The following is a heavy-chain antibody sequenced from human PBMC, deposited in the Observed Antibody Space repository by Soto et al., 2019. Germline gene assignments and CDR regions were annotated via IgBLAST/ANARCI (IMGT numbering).Heavy chain of an antibody. D-gene: IGHD6-19*01. CDR2: INAGTGQT. J-gene: IGHJ4*02. CDR1: GYSFSRYA. Sequence: QVQLVQSGAEMKKPGASVKVSCKASGYSFSRYAVHWVRQAPGQRLEWMGWINAGTGQTKNSQTFQGRVTFTRDTSARTDYMELTSLRSDDTAVYYCASGRGGWYFDNWGQGTLVTVSS. V-gene: IGHV1-3*01. CDR3: ASGRGGWYFDN.